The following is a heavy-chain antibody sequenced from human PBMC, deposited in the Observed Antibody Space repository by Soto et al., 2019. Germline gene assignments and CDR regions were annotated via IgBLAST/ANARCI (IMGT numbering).Heavy chain of an antibody. D-gene: IGHD3-3*01. V-gene: IGHV4-59*01. CDR2: IYYSGST. CDR1: GGSISSYY. Sequence: SETLSLTCTVSGGSISSYYWSWIRQPPGKGLEWIGYIYYSGSTNYNPSLKSRVTISVDTSKNQFSLKRSSVTAADTAVYYCAREGANYDFWSGYYTKYYYGMDVWGQGTTVTVSS. CDR3: AREGANYDFWSGYYTKYYYGMDV. J-gene: IGHJ6*02.